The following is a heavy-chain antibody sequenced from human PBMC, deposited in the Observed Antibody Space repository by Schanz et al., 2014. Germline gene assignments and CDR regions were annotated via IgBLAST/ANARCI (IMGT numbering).Heavy chain of an antibody. V-gene: IGHV3-23*01. D-gene: IGHD3-10*01. J-gene: IGHJ3*02. CDR1: GFTFSSYT. CDR2: ISGSGGST. Sequence: EVQLLESGGGLVRPGGSLRLSCAASGFTFSSYTMNWVRQAPGKGLERVSAISGSGGSTVYADSVKGRFTISRANSNNTVFLQMNSLRAEDTAVYYCAKDFFIGVARGVIISHDAIDIWGQGTKVNVSS. CDR3: AKDFFIGVARGVIISHDAIDI.